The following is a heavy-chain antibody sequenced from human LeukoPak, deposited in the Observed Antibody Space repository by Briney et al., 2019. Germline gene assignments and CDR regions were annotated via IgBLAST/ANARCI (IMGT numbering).Heavy chain of an antibody. CDR2: ISYDGSNK. CDR3: ARDGLRLGELSLTY. D-gene: IGHD3-16*02. J-gene: IGHJ4*02. V-gene: IGHV3-30-3*01. CDR1: GFTFSSYA. Sequence: PGRSLRLSCAASGFTFSSYAMHWVRQAPGKGLEWVAVISYDGSNKYYADSVKGRFTISRDNSKNTLYLQMNSLRAEDTAVYYCARDGLRLGELSLTYWGQGTLVTVSS.